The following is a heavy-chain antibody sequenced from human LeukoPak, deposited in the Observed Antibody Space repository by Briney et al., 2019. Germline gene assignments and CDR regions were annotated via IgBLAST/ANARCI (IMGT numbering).Heavy chain of an antibody. J-gene: IGHJ4*02. Sequence: PSETLSLTCIVSGGSISSSSVYWGWIRQPPGKGLEWIATISYSGSTTSYNPSLKSRVTISVDTSKDQFSLKLNSVTAADTAVYYCVRRTSGSYSDYWGQGTLVTVSS. CDR1: GGSISSSSVY. V-gene: IGHV4-39*01. CDR3: VRRTSGSYSDY. CDR2: ISYSGSTT. D-gene: IGHD1-26*01.